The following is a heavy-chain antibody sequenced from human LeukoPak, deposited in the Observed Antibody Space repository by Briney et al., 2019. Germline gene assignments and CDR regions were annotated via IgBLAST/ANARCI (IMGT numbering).Heavy chain of an antibody. Sequence: PGGSLRLSCAASGFTFSSYRMHWVRQAPGKGLVWVSRINSDGSSTSYADSVKGRFTISRDNAKNTLYLQMNSLRAEDTAVYYCAKWDTYYDSSGYYFYWGQGTLVTVSS. CDR2: INSDGSST. V-gene: IGHV3-74*01. D-gene: IGHD3-22*01. CDR3: AKWDTYYDSSGYYFY. CDR1: GFTFSSYR. J-gene: IGHJ4*02.